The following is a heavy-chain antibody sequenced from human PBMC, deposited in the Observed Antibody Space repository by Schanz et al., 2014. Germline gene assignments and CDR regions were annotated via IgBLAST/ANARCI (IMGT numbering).Heavy chain of an antibody. CDR3: ARESSNDIVLVPGAVFDH. CDR1: GFTFSSYW. J-gene: IGHJ4*02. D-gene: IGHD2-2*01. V-gene: IGHV3-74*01. CDR2: IKSDGSST. Sequence: VQLVESGGGVVQSGGSLRLSCAASGFTFSSYWMHWVRQVPGKGLVWVSRIKSDGSSTSYADSVKGRFTISRDNAKNTLYLQMNSLRPGDTAVYYCARESSNDIVLVPGAVFDHWGQGILVTVSS.